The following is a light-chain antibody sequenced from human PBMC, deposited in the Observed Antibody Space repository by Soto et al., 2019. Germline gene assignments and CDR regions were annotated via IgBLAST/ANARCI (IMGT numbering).Light chain of an antibody. J-gene: IGKJ1*01. V-gene: IGKV3-20*01. CDR3: QQYGTSPGT. Sequence: EIVLTQSPATLSLSPGESATLSCRASQSVSSTYLAWYQQKPGQAPRLLIYGESSRATGIPDRFSGSGSGTDFTLTISRLEPEDFAVYYCQQYGTSPGTFGQGTKVEIK. CDR2: GES. CDR1: QSVSSTY.